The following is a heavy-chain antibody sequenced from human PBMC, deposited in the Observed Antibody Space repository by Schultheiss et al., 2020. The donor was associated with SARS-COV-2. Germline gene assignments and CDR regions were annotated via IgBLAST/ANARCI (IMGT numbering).Heavy chain of an antibody. CDR2: IRQDGSVT. CDR1: GFSFSTYW. V-gene: IGHV3-7*01. D-gene: IGHD5-24*01. Sequence: GGSLRLSCAASGFSFSTYWMYWVRQAPGKGLEWVALIRQDGSVTYYVDSVRGRFTTSRDNSKNTLYLQMNSLRAEDTAVYYCARESRDGYNWSFGYWGQGTLVTVSS. CDR3: ARESRDGYNWSFGY. J-gene: IGHJ4*02.